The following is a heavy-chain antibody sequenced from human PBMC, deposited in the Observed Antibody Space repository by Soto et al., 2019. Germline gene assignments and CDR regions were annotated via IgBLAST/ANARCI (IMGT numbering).Heavy chain of an antibody. Sequence: GGSLRLSCAASGFTFSSYWMHWVRQAPGKGLVWVSRINSDGSRTSYADSVKGRFTISRDNAKNTLYLQMNSLRAEETAVYYCATKGPKLYYGMDVWGQGGTVTVSS. J-gene: IGHJ6*02. CDR3: ATKGPKLYYGMDV. CDR2: INSDGSRT. CDR1: GFTFSSYW. V-gene: IGHV3-74*01.